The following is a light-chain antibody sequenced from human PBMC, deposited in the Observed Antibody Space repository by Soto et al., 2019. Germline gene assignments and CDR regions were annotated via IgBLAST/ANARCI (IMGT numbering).Light chain of an antibody. Sequence: DIQMTQSPSTLSASVGDRVTITCRASQSISSSLAWYQKKTGKAPNLLIYDASRLQSGVPSRFSGSGGGTDFTLSISSVQPEDFATYFCQQSYMDPITFGQGTRLEIK. CDR2: DAS. J-gene: IGKJ5*01. CDR3: QQSYMDPIT. V-gene: IGKV1-39*01. CDR1: QSISSS.